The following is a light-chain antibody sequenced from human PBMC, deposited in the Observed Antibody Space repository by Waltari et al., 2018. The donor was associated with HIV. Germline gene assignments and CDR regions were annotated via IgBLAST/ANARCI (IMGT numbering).Light chain of an antibody. V-gene: IGLV3-21*01. J-gene: IGLJ2*01. CDR2: HDT. CDR1: NIGTKS. CDR3: QVWDTTTDPYVI. Sequence: SYVLTQPPSVSAAPGKTARITCGGKNIGTKSVNWYQQKAGQAPVVLIYHDTDRPSGIPDRVSGSNSEDTATLTIRRVEAGDEAVYYCQVWDTTTDPYVIFGGGTNLAV.